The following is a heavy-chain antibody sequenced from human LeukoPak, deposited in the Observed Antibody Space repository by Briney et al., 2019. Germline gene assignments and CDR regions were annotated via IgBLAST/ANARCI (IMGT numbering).Heavy chain of an antibody. D-gene: IGHD3-3*01. V-gene: IGHV1-2*02. CDR3: ATVLRFLEWYNWFDP. CDR1: GYTFTGYY. CDR2: INPNSGGT. J-gene: IGHJ5*02. Sequence: GASVKVSCKASGYTFTGYYMHWVRQAPGQGLEWMGWINPNSGGTNYAQKFQGRVTMTRDTSISTAYMELSRLRSDDTAVYYCATVLRFLEWYNWFDPWGQGTLVTVSS.